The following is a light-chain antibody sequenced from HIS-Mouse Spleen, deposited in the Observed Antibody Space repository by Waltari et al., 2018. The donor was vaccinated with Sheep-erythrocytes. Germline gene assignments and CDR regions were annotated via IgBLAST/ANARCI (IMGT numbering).Light chain of an antibody. J-gene: IGLJ3*02. CDR1: SSAGGGYND. Sequence: QSALTQPRPVSGSPGQAVTLPCSGTSSAGGGYNDVSWYQQHPGKPPKLMFYDVSKRPSGVPDRFSGSNSGNTATLTISGTQAMDEADYYCQAWDSSTAWVFGGGTKLTVL. CDR3: QAWDSSTAWV. CDR2: DVS. V-gene: IGLV2-11*01.